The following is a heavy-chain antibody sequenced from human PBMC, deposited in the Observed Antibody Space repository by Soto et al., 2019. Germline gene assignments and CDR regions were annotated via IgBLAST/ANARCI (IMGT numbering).Heavy chain of an antibody. V-gene: IGHV3-33*01. J-gene: IGHJ4*02. D-gene: IGHD3-9*01. CDR2: IWYDGSYK. CDR1: GFTFSSYG. Sequence: GGSLRLSCAASGFTFSSYGMHWVRQAPGKGLEWVAVIWYDGSYKYYGDSVKGRFTISRDNSKNTLYMQMNSLRAEDTAMYYSARDLTAYFDYWGQGTPVTVSS. CDR3: ARDLTAYFDY.